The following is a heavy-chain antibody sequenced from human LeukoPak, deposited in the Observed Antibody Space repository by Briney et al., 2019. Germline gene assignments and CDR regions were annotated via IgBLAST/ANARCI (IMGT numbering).Heavy chain of an antibody. CDR3: TTDLGTYYHGSQRLIPIDY. CDR1: GFTFTNAW. CDR2: IKSKTDGETT. Sequence: GGSLRLSCVDSGFTFTNAWMSWVRQAPGKGLEWIGRIKSKTDGETTNYAEPVRGRFTISRDDSKSAVHLQMNSLKIEDTAVYYCTTDLGTYYHGSQRLIPIDYWGQGTLVTVSS. J-gene: IGHJ4*02. D-gene: IGHD3-10*01. V-gene: IGHV3-15*01.